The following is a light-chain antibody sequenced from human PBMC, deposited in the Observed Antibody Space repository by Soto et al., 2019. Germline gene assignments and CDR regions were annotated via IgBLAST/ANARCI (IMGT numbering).Light chain of an antibody. J-gene: IGKJ5*01. CDR1: QSVNSN. CDR3: QQYGTSPIT. CDR2: DAS. Sequence: EIVMTQSPATLSVSPGERATLSCRASQSVNSNLACCQQKPGQAPRLLIYDASTRATGIPARFSGSGSGTEFTLTISSLEPEDFAVYYCQQYGTSPITFGQGTRLEIK. V-gene: IGKV3-15*01.